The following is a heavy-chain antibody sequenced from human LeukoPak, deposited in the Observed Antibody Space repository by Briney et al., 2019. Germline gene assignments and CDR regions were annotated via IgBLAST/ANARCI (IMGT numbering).Heavy chain of an antibody. D-gene: IGHD3-22*01. CDR3: ARDGYDSSGYARKNWFDP. CDR1: GFTFSSYS. CDR2: ISSSSSTI. Sequence: GGSLRLSCAASGFTFSSYSMNWVRQAPGKGLEWVSYISSSSSTIYYADSVKGRFTISRDNAKNSLYLQMNSLRDEDTAVYYCARDGYDSSGYARKNWFDPWGQGTLVTVSS. J-gene: IGHJ5*02. V-gene: IGHV3-48*02.